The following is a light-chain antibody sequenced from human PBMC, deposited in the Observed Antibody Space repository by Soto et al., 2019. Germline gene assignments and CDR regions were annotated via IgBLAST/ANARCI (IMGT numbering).Light chain of an antibody. CDR3: QQYNTAPYA. Sequence: DIQMTQSPSTLSASVGDRVTITCRASQNINDWLAWYQQKPGEAPKLLIYKASTLESGVPSRFSGSGSGTEFTLTISSLQPDDLATYYCQQYNTAPYAFGQGTKLEIK. J-gene: IGKJ2*01. CDR2: KAS. CDR1: QNINDW. V-gene: IGKV1-5*03.